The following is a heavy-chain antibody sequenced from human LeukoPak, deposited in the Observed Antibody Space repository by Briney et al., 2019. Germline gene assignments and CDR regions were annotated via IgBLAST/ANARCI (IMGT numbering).Heavy chain of an antibody. Sequence: GGSLRLSCAAPGFTFSSYAMSWVRQAPGKGLEWVSAISGSGGSTYYADSVKGRFTISRDNSKNTLYLQMNSLRAEDTAVYYCAKDLCSSTSCSYYFDYWGQGTLVTVSS. CDR3: AKDLCSSTSCSYYFDY. CDR2: ISGSGGST. CDR1: GFTFSSYA. V-gene: IGHV3-23*01. D-gene: IGHD2-2*01. J-gene: IGHJ4*02.